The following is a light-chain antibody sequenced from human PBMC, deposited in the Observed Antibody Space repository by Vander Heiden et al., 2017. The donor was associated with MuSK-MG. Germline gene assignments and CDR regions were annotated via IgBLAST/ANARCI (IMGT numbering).Light chain of an antibody. Sequence: DIQLPQSPSSLSASVGDRVTITCQASQDISNYLNWYQQKPGKAPKLLIYDASKLETGVPSRFSGSGSGTDFTFTISSLQPEDIATYYCQQNDNLPRTFGGGTKVEIK. V-gene: IGKV1-33*01. CDR2: DAS. CDR3: QQNDNLPRT. CDR1: QDISNY. J-gene: IGKJ4*01.